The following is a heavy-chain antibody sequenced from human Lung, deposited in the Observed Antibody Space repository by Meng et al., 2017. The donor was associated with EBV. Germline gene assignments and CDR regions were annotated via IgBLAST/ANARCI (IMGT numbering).Heavy chain of an antibody. CDR3: ARLRLVWMFDY. CDR2: IYYSGST. V-gene: IGHV4-31*03. J-gene: IGHJ4*02. Sequence: QGELPESGQGRVKHSQTRSLTCCVSGGSVDSGAYYWSWFRQRPGKGLEWIGYIYYSGSTFYTPSLKSRATLSVDTSKNQFSLKLNSVTAADTAVYYCARLRLVWMFDYWGQGALVTVSS. CDR1: GGSVDSGAYY. D-gene: IGHD6-19*01.